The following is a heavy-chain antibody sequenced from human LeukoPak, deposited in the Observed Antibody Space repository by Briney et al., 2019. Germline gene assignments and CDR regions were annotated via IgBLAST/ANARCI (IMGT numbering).Heavy chain of an antibody. CDR3: ARGLVPANYYYYYMDV. V-gene: IGHV1-18*01. CDR2: ISAYNGNT. Sequence: ASVKVSCKASGYTFTSYGIIWVRQAPGQGLEWMGWISAYNGNTNYAQKLQGRVTMTTDTSTSTAYMELRSLRSDDTAVYYCARGLVPANYYYYYMDVWGKGTTVTVSS. D-gene: IGHD2-2*01. CDR1: GYTFTSYG. J-gene: IGHJ6*03.